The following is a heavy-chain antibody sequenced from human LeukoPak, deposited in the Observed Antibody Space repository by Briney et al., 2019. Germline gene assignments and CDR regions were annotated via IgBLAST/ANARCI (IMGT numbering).Heavy chain of an antibody. V-gene: IGHV4-31*03. CDR3: ASTPYDYVWGSYRYALYFDY. CDR2: IYYSGSI. Sequence: SETLSLTCTVSGGSISSGGYYWSWIRQHPGKGLEWIGYIYYSGSIYYNPSLKSRVTISVDTSKNQFSLKLSSVTAADTAVYYCASTPYDYVWGSYRYALYFDYWGQGTLVTVSS. D-gene: IGHD3-16*02. CDR1: GGSISSGGYY. J-gene: IGHJ4*02.